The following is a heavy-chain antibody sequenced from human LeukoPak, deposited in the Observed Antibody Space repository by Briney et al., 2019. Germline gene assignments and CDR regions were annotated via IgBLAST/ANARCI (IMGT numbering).Heavy chain of an antibody. CDR3: ARAYYYGMDV. V-gene: IGHV4-4*02. Sequence: PSGTLSLTCVVSGGSISSNDWWSWVRQPPGKGLEWIGEIFHSGSTNYNPSLKSRVTISIDKSKNQFSLKLNSVIAADTAIYYCARAYYYGMDVWGQGTTVTVSS. CDR1: GGSISSNDW. J-gene: IGHJ6*02. CDR2: IFHSGST.